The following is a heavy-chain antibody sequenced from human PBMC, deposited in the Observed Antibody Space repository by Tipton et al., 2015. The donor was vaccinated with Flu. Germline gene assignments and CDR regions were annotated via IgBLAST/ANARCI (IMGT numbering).Heavy chain of an antibody. CDR3: ARRDYSNYVSDPKNWFDP. CDR1: GGSISSGGAY. J-gene: IGHJ5*02. V-gene: IGHV4-39*07. Sequence: GLVKPSQTLSLTCNVSGGSISSGGAYWGWIRQPPGRGLEWIGNIHHSGTTYYNPSLKSRVTISVDTSKNQFSLKLRSVTAADTAVYYCARRDYSNYVSDPKNWFDPWGQGTLVTVSS. D-gene: IGHD4-11*01. CDR2: IHHSGTT.